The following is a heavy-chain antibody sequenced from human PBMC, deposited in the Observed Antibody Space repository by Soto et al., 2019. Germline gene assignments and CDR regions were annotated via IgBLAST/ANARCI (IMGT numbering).Heavy chain of an antibody. J-gene: IGHJ4*01. CDR1: GFTFSSYA. D-gene: IGHD2-2*01. V-gene: IGHV3-30-3*01. CDR2: ISYDGINT. CDR3: GRCSSTSCHLGSDY. Sequence: LLGGSLRLSCAASGFTFSSYAMNWVRQAPGKGLEWVALISYDGINTYYADSVKGRFTISRDSSKNMLYLQMNSLRAADTAVYYCGRCSSTSCHLGSDYWGQGTLVTVSS.